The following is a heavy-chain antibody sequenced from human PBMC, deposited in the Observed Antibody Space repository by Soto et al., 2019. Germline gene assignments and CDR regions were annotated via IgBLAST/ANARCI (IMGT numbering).Heavy chain of an antibody. CDR2: IKEDGSRT. CDR1: GFTFSNFW. D-gene: IGHD6-19*01. J-gene: IGHJ4*02. Sequence: EVQLVDSGGGSVHPGGSLRLSCAASGFTFSNFWMTWVRQAPGKGLEWVANIKEDGSRTYYVDSVKGRFTISRDNAENSLYLQLNSLRADDTAVYYCARAYEASSGWKFDYWGQGILVTVSS. CDR3: ARAYEASSGWKFDY. V-gene: IGHV3-7*03.